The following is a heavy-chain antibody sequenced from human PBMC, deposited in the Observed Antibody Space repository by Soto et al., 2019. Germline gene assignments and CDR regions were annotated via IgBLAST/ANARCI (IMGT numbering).Heavy chain of an antibody. CDR2: IKQDGSEK. J-gene: IGHJ6*02. V-gene: IGHV3-7*01. Sequence: GGSLRLSCAASGFTFSSYWMSWVRQAPGKGLEWVANIKQDGSEKYYVDSVKGRFTISRDNAKNSLYLQMNSLRAEDTAVYYCARLNAFWSGYYSPGYYYGMDVWGQGTTVTVSS. CDR1: GFTFSSYW. D-gene: IGHD3-3*01. CDR3: ARLNAFWSGYYSPGYYYGMDV.